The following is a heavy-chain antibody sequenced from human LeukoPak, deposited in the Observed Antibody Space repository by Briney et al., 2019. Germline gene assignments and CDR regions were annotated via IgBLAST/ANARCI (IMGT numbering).Heavy chain of an antibody. CDR1: GYTFTSYD. V-gene: IGHV1-8*01. Sequence: ASVKVSCKASGYTFTSYDINWARQATGQGLEWMGWMNPNSGNTGYAQKFQGRVTMTRNTSISTAYMELSSLRSEDTAVYYCARGLRFAGGRSYYFDSWGPGTLVTASS. D-gene: IGHD5-12*01. J-gene: IGHJ4*02. CDR3: ARGLRFAGGRSYYFDS. CDR2: MNPNSGNT.